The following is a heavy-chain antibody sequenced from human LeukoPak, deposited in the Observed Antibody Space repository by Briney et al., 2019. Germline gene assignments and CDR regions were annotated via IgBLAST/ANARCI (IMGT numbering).Heavy chain of an antibody. D-gene: IGHD5-18*01. CDR3: ARGKYSYGPFDY. Sequence: GGSLRLSCAASGFSFSSSWMYWVRQAPGKGLVWVSRINSDGTSTSYADSVKGRFTISRDNAKNTLYLQMNSLRADDTAVYYCARGKYSYGPFDYWGQGTLVTVSS. CDR2: INSDGTST. J-gene: IGHJ4*02. CDR1: GFSFSSSW. V-gene: IGHV3-74*01.